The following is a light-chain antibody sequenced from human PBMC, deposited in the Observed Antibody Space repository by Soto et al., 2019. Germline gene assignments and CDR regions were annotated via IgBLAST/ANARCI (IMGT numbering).Light chain of an antibody. J-gene: IGKJ5*01. Sequence: DIQMTQSPSSLSASVGDTVTITCRASQNIIGHLVWYQQKPGKAPHLLIYAASSLYSGVPSRFSGSGSGTDFTLTISSLQPEDFATYYCQQSFTTLITFGQGTRLEIK. CDR2: AAS. CDR3: QQSFTTLIT. V-gene: IGKV1-39*01. CDR1: QNIIGH.